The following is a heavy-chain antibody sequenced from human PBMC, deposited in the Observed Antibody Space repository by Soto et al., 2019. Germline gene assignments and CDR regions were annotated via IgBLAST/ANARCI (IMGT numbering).Heavy chain of an antibody. D-gene: IGHD5-12*01. CDR3: ARLRYGYNLYYFDY. J-gene: IGHJ4*02. CDR2: IYYSGST. Sequence: QVQLQESGPGLVKPSETLSLTCTVSGGSISSYYWSWIRQPPGKGLEWIGYIYYSGSTNYNPSLKSRVTISVDTSKNHFSLKLSSVTAADTAVYYCARLRYGYNLYYFDYWGQGTLVTVSS. CDR1: GGSISSYY. V-gene: IGHV4-59*08.